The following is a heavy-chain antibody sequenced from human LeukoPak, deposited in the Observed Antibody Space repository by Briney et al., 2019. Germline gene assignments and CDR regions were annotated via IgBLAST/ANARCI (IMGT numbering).Heavy chain of an antibody. CDR3: ARDPRNKGFDP. D-gene: IGHD1/OR15-1a*01. J-gene: IGHJ5*02. V-gene: IGHV3-74*01. Sequence: GGSLRLSCAASGFTLSYYWMHWVRQGPGKGLVWVSTINGDGSSTKYADSVKGRFTISRDNAKNTLYLEMNSLRVEDTAVYYCARDPRNKGFDPWGQGTLVTVSS. CDR1: GFTLSYYW. CDR2: INGDGSST.